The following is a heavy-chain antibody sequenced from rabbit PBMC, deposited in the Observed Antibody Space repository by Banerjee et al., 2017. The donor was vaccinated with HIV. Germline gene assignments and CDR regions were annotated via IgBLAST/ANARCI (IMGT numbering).Heavy chain of an antibody. CDR1: GFDFNSYG. J-gene: IGHJ4*01. CDR2: IDPVFDYT. V-gene: IGHV1S39*01. Sequence: QEQLKETGGGLVQPGGSLKLSCKASGFDFNSYGVSWVRQAPGKGLEWIGYIDPVFDYTYYASWVNGRFTISKTSSTTVTLQMTSLTAADTATYFCARTGDGAGYSKLWGPGTLVTVS. CDR3: ARTGDGAGYSKL. D-gene: IGHD2-1*01.